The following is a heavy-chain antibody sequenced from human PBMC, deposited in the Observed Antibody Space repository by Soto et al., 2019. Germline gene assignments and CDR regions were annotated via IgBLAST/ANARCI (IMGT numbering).Heavy chain of an antibody. Sequence: SETLSLTCAVYGGSFSGYYWSWIRQPPGKGLEWIGYIYYSGSTNYNPSLKSRVTISVDTSKNQFSLKLSSVTAADTAVYYCARQTGDYVEMKDWFDPWGQGTLVTVSS. D-gene: IGHD4-17*01. CDR3: ARQTGDYVEMKDWFDP. J-gene: IGHJ5*02. CDR1: GGSFSGYY. CDR2: IYYSGST. V-gene: IGHV4-59*08.